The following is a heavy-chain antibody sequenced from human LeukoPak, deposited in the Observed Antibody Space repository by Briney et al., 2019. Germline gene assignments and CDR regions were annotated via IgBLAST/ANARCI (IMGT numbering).Heavy chain of an antibody. Sequence: GGSLRLSCAASGFTVSSNYMSWVRQAPGKGLEWVSVIYSGGSTYYADSVKGRFTISRDNSKNTLYLQMNSLRAEDTAVYYCARVLGVNWFDPWGQGTLVSVSS. V-gene: IGHV3-66*01. CDR2: IYSGGST. D-gene: IGHD3-16*01. CDR1: GFTVSSNY. J-gene: IGHJ5*02. CDR3: ARVLGVNWFDP.